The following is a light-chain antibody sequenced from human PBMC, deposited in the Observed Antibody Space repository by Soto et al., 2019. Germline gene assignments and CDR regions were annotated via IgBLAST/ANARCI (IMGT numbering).Light chain of an antibody. CDR3: QQLNSYPLIT. CDR2: AAS. Sequence: DLQLTQSPSFLSASVGDRVTITCRASQGISSYLAWYQQKPGKAPNLLIYAASTLQSGVPSRFSGSGSGTEFTLTISSLQPEDFATYYCQQLNSYPLITFGQGTRLEIK. CDR1: QGISSY. V-gene: IGKV1-9*01. J-gene: IGKJ5*01.